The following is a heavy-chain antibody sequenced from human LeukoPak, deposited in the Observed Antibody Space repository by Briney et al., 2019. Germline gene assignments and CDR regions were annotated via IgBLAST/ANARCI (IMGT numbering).Heavy chain of an antibody. Sequence: SGGSLRLSCAASGFTFKNYWMHWVRQAPGKGLVWVSRINSDGSSTNYADSVKGRFTISRDNAKNTLYLQMNSLRAEDTAVYYCARGSGWGTGFDDWGQGTLVTVSS. CDR2: INSDGSST. D-gene: IGHD6-19*01. CDR3: ARGSGWGTGFDD. V-gene: IGHV3-74*01. CDR1: GFTFKNYW. J-gene: IGHJ4*02.